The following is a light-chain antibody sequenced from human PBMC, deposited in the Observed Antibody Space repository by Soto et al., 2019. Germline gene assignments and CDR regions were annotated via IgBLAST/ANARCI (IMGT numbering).Light chain of an antibody. CDR3: CSYAGDNTYV. J-gene: IGLJ1*01. CDR2: EGI. V-gene: IGLV2-23*01. CDR1: SSDVGGYDL. Sequence: QAVVTQPASVSGSPGQSITISCTGTSSDVGGYDLVSWYQHHPGKAPKLIIYEGIKRPSGVSNRFSGSKSGNTASLTISGLQAEDEADYYCCSYAGDNTYVFGTGTKLTVL.